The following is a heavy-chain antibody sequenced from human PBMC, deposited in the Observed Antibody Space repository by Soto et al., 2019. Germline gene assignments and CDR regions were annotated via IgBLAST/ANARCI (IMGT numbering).Heavy chain of an antibody. CDR1: GGTFSSYT. CDR2: IIPILGIA. Sequence: GASVKVSCKASGGTFSSYTISWVRQAPGQGLEWMGRIIPILGIANYAQKFQGRVTITADKSTSTAYMELSSLRSEDTAVYCCARTYCSGGSCSGQTSYYYGMDVWGQGTTVTVS. J-gene: IGHJ6*02. V-gene: IGHV1-69*02. CDR3: ARTYCSGGSCSGQTSYYYGMDV. D-gene: IGHD2-15*01.